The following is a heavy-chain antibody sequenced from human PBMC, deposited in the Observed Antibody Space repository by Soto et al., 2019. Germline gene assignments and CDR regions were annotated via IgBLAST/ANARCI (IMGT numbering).Heavy chain of an antibody. J-gene: IGHJ4*02. CDR2: INAGNGNT. D-gene: IGHD6-19*01. CDR1: GYTFTSYA. V-gene: IGHV1-3*01. Sequence: QVQLVQSGAEVKKPGASVKVSCKASGYTFTSYAMHWVRQAPGQRLEWMGWINAGNGNTKYSQKFQGRVTITRDTXASTAYMELSSLRSEDTAVYYCARDRVAVAGSFDYWGQGTLVTVSS. CDR3: ARDRVAVAGSFDY.